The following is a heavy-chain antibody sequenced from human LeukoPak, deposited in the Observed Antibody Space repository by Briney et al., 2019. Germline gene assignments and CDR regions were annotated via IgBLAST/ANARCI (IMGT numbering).Heavy chain of an antibody. D-gene: IGHD3-9*01. V-gene: IGHV3-21*01. CDR1: GFTFSSYS. J-gene: IGHJ6*02. CDR2: ISSSSSYI. Sequence: PGGSLRLSCAASGFTFSSYSMNWVRQAPGKGLEWVSSISSSSSYIYYADSVKGRFTISRDNAKNSLYLQMNSPRAEDTAVYYCARDLGGDYDILTGYYTDDYYYYGMDVWGQETTVTVSS. CDR3: ARDLGGDYDILTGYYTDDYYYYGMDV.